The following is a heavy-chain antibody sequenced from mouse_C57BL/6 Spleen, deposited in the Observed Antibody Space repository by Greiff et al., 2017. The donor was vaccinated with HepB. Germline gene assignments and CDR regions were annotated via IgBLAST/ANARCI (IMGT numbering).Heavy chain of an antibody. CDR2: INPNYGTT. CDR3: ARYYYGSSYVDYYAMDY. CDR1: GYSFTDYN. D-gene: IGHD1-1*01. Sequence: VQLQQSGPELVKPGASVKISCKASGYSFTDYNMNWVKQSNGKSLEWIGVINPNYGTTSYNQKFKGKATLTVDQFSSTAYMQLNSLTSEDSAVYYCARYYYGSSYVDYYAMDYGGQGTSVTVSS. V-gene: IGHV1-39*01. J-gene: IGHJ4*01.